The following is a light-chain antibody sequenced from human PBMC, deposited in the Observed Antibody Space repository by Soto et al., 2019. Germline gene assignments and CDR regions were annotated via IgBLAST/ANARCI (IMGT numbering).Light chain of an antibody. J-gene: IGKJ2*01. CDR1: QSVGSN. CDR2: GAS. Sequence: EIVMTQSPATLSVSPGERATLSCRASQSVGSNLAWYQQKPGQAPRLLIYGASTRATGIPARFSGGGSGTDFTLTISSLQSEDFAVYYCQQYNNWPPYTFGQGTKLEIK. CDR3: QQYNNWPPYT. V-gene: IGKV3-15*01.